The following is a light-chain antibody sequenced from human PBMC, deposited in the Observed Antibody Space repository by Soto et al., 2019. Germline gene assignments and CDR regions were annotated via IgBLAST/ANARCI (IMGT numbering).Light chain of an antibody. CDR2: AAS. CDR3: QQSYSTPPWT. V-gene: IGKV1-39*01. CDR1: QSISSY. Sequence: DIQRTQSPSSLSASVGDRVTITCRASQSISSYLNWYQQKPGKAPKLLIYAASSLQSGVPSRFSGSGSGTDFTPTISSLQPEDFATYYCQQSYSTPPWTFSQGTKVDIK. J-gene: IGKJ1*01.